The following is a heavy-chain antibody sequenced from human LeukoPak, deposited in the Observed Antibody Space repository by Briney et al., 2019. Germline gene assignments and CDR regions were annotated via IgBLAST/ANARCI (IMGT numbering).Heavy chain of an antibody. V-gene: IGHV1-2*02. D-gene: IGHD6-19*01. CDR2: INPNSGGT. CDR1: GYTFTGYY. Sequence: ASVKVSCKASGYTFTGYYMHWVRQAPGQGLEWMGWINPNSGGTNYAQKFQGRVTMTRDTSISTAYMELSRLRSDDTAVYYCARDEQWLVLPINWGQGTLVTVSS. CDR3: ARDEQWLVLPIN. J-gene: IGHJ4*02.